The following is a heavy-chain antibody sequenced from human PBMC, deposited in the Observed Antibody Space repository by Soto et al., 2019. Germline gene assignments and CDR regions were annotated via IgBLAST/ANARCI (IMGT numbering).Heavy chain of an antibody. CDR1: GFSISGYW. Sequence: EVQLVESGGGLVQPGGSLRLSCAASGFSISGYWMHWVRQVPGEGLVWVSRINSEGTSTSFADSMKGRFTISRDNAKNTLFLQMNSLRADDTAVYYCVRSYCGGGSCYGGFDPWGQGTLVTVSS. D-gene: IGHD2-15*01. V-gene: IGHV3-74*01. J-gene: IGHJ5*02. CDR3: VRSYCGGGSCYGGFDP. CDR2: INSEGTST.